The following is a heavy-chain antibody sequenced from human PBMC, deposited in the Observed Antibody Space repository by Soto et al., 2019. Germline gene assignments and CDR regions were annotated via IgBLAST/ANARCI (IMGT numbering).Heavy chain of an antibody. D-gene: IGHD2-8*01. J-gene: IGHJ6*02. CDR3: AREPLMVYAPYYYYGMDV. V-gene: IGHV1-2*04. CDR1: GYTFTGYY. Sequence: QMQLVQSGAEGKKPGASVKVSCKASGYTFTGYYMDWARQAPGHGLEWMGWINPNSGGTNYAQKFQSWFTKTRDTSISTAYMELSRLGADDTAVYYGAREPLMVYAPYYYYGMDVWGQGTTVTVSS. CDR2: INPNSGGT.